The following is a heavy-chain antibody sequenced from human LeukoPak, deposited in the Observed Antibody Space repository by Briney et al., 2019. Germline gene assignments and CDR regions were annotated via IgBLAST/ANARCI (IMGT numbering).Heavy chain of an antibody. V-gene: IGHV4-34*01. J-gene: IGHJ4*02. CDR1: GGSFSGYY. CDR2: INHSGST. CDR3: ARGRRDYDFWSGYLYYFDY. Sequence: TLSLTCAVYGGSFSGYYWSWIRQPPGKGLEWIGEINHSGSTNYNPSLKSRVTISVDTSKNQFSLKLSSVTAADTAVYYCARGRRDYDFWSGYLYYFDYWGQGTLVTVSS. D-gene: IGHD3-3*01.